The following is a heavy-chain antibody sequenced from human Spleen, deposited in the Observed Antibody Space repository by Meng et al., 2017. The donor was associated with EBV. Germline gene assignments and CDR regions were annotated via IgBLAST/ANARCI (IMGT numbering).Heavy chain of an antibody. CDR1: GFSFSAYW. Sequence: EVEAVGSGGTLVQPWGSLGLPCATSGFSFSAYWMHWVRQIPGKGLQWVSRITPDGGRTDYADSVQGRFTISRDNAAKTLYLQMKSLRPEDTAVYYCSRDLMGPDDWWGQGTLVTVSS. V-gene: IGHV3-74*01. J-gene: IGHJ4*02. CDR2: ITPDGGRT. D-gene: IGHD1-26*01. CDR3: SRDLMGPDDW.